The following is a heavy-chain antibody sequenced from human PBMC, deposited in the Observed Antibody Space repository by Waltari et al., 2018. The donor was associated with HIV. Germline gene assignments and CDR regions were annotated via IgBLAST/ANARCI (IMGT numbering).Heavy chain of an antibody. CDR1: GGSFSGYY. D-gene: IGHD2-2*01. CDR2: INHSGST. CDR3: ARGRNSPLGYCSSTSCYSNPYYYYYGMDV. V-gene: IGHV4-34*01. Sequence: QVQLQQWGAGLLKPSETLSLTCAVYGGSFSGYYWSWIRQPPGKGLEWIGEINHSGSTNYNPSLKSRVTISVDTSKNQFSLKLSSVTAADTAVYYCARGRNSPLGYCSSTSCYSNPYYYYYGMDVWGQGTTVTVSS. J-gene: IGHJ6*02.